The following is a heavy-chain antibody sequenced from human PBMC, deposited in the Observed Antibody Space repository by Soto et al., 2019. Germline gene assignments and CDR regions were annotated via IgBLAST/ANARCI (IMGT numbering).Heavy chain of an antibody. CDR3: TRDLATVTSFLIYYYYMDV. CDR1: GFTFGDYA. J-gene: IGHJ6*03. V-gene: IGHV3-49*03. D-gene: IGHD4-17*01. CDR2: IRSKAYGGTT. Sequence: GGSLRLSCTASGFTFGDYAMSWFRQAPGKGLEWVGFIRSKAYGGTTEYAASVKGRFTISRDDSKSIAYLQMNSLKTEDTAVYYCTRDLATVTSFLIYYYYMDVWGQGTTVTVSS.